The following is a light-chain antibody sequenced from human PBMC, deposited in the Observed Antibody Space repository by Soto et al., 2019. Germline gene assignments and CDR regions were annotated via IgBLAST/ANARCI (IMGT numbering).Light chain of an antibody. Sequence: DIVLTQAPATLSLSPGERATLSCRASQSVSSYLAWYQQKPDQAPRLLIYDASNRATGIPARFSGSGSGTDFTLTISSLEPEDFAVYYCQQRSNWPLITFGQGTQLEIK. CDR1: QSVSSY. CDR2: DAS. CDR3: QQRSNWPLIT. J-gene: IGKJ5*01. V-gene: IGKV3-11*01.